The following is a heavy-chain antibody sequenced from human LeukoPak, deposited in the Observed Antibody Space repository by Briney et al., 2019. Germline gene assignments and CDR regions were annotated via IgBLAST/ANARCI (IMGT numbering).Heavy chain of an antibody. V-gene: IGHV6-1*01. CDR2: TYYRSKWFS. D-gene: IGHD1-26*01. Sequence: SQTLSLTCAISGDSVSSNSATWNWIRQSPSRGLEWLGRTYYRSKWFSYYAVSVKSRTTFNPDTSKNQLSLQLNSVTPEDTAVYYCARGSGSYYAFDIWGQGTMVTVSS. CDR1: GDSVSSNSAT. J-gene: IGHJ3*02. CDR3: ARGSGSYYAFDI.